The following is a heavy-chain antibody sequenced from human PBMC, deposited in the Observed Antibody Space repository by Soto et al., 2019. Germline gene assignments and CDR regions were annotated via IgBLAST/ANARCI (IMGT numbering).Heavy chain of an antibody. CDR2: IYFSGST. J-gene: IGHJ4*02. CDR1: GGSISSGGYY. CDR3: ARVTIVEMATATGGYYFDY. V-gene: IGHV4-31*03. Sequence: SETLSLTCTVSGGSISSGGYYWSWIRQHPGKGLEWIGYIYFSGSTYYNPSLKSRVTISVDTSKNQFSLKLSSVTAAETAVYYCARVTIVEMATATGGYYFDYWGQGTLVTVSS. D-gene: IGHD5-18*01.